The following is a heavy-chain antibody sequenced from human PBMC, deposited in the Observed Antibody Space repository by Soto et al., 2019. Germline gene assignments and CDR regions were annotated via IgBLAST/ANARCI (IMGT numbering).Heavy chain of an antibody. V-gene: IGHV4-39*07. Sequence: KPSETLSLTCTVSGGSISSNSYYWGWIRQPPGKGLEWIGSIYYSGSTNYNPSLKSRVTTSVDTSKNQFSLKLSSVTAADTAVYYCARLYGLDAFDIWGQGTMVTVSS. CDR3: ARLYGLDAFDI. CDR2: IYYSGST. CDR1: GGSISSNSYY. J-gene: IGHJ3*02. D-gene: IGHD4-17*01.